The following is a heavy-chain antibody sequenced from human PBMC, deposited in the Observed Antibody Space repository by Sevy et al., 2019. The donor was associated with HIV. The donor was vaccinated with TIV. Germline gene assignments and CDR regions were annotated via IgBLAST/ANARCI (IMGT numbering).Heavy chain of an antibody. CDR3: AKNPKGWTTVTTFFDY. J-gene: IGHJ4*02. V-gene: IGHV3-23*01. CDR1: GFTFSSYA. CDR2: ISGSGGST. D-gene: IGHD4-4*01. Sequence: GGSLRLSCAASGFTFSSYAMSWVRQAPGKGLEWVSAISGSGGSTYYAYSVKGRFTISRDNSKNTLYLQMNSLRAEDTAVYYCAKNPKGWTTVTTFFDYWGQGTLVTVSS.